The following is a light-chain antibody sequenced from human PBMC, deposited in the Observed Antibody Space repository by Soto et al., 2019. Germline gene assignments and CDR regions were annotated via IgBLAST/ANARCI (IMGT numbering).Light chain of an antibody. J-gene: IGLJ2*01. Sequence: QSVLTQPASVSGSPGRSVTISCTGTSSDVGDFNYVSWYQHLPGRAPKLITYDVTNRPSGISYRFSASKSGRTASLTISGLQAEDEADYYCSSYSSSTTHVVFGGGTKLTVL. CDR1: SSDVGDFNY. V-gene: IGLV2-14*03. CDR2: DVT. CDR3: SSYSSSTTHVV.